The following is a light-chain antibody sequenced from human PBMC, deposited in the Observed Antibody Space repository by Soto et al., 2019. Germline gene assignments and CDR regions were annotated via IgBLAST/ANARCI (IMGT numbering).Light chain of an antibody. J-gene: IGKJ1*01. CDR3: QQYNIWPRA. CDR1: QSVSTN. V-gene: IGKV3-15*01. CDR2: GAS. Sequence: EIVMTQAPATLSVSPGERATLSCRASQSVSTNVAWYQQKPRQGPRLLIYGASTRATGIPARFSRSGSGTDFTLTISSLQSEDFAIYYCQQYNIWPRAFGQGIKVEIK.